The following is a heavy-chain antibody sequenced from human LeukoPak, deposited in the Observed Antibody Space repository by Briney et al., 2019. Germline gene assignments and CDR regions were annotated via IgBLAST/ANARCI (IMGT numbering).Heavy chain of an antibody. V-gene: IGHV3-23*01. Sequence: GGSLRLSCAASGFTVSSNYMSWVRQAPGKGLEWVSAISGSGGSTYYADSVKGRFTISRDNSKNTLYLQMNSLRAEDTAVYYCAKDLDYYDSSGLLPMGAFDIWGQGTMATVSS. CDR1: GFTVSSNY. CDR3: AKDLDYYDSSGLLPMGAFDI. D-gene: IGHD3-22*01. CDR2: ISGSGGST. J-gene: IGHJ3*02.